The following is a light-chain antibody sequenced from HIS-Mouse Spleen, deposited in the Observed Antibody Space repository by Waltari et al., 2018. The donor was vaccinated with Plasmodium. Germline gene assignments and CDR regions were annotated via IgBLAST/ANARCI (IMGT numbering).Light chain of an antibody. CDR1: NIGSKN. CDR2: RDS. V-gene: IGLV3-9*01. J-gene: IGLJ2*01. CDR3: QVRDSSTVV. Sequence: SYELTQPLSVSVALGQTARITCGGNNIGSKNVHWYQQKPVQAPVLVIYRDSNRPSGIPERFSGSNSGNTATLTISRAQAGDEADYYCQVRDSSTVVFGGGTKLTVL.